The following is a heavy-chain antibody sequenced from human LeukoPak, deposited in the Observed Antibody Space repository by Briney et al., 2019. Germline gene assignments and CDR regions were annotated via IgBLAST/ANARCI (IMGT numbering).Heavy chain of an antibody. D-gene: IGHD2-15*01. CDR1: GGSFSGYY. CDR3: ARGGCSGGSCYPYYYYYYMDV. V-gene: IGHV4-34*01. CDR2: INHSGST. J-gene: IGHJ6*03. Sequence: SETLSLTCAVYGGSFSGYYWSWIRQPPGKGLEWIGEINHSGSTNYNPSLKSRVTISVDTSKNQFSLKLSSVTAADTAVYYCARGGCSGGSCYPYYYYYYMDVWGKGTTVTVSS.